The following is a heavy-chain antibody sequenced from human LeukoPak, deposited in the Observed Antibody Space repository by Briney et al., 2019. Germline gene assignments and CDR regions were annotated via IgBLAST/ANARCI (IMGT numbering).Heavy chain of an antibody. Sequence: SETLSLTCTVSGGSISSGGYYWGWIRQPPGEGLEWIGSIYYSGNTYYNPSLESRITISVDTSKNQFSLKLSSVTAADTAVYYCVRDHSFFQIDYWGQGTLVTVSS. CDR3: VRDHSFFQIDY. J-gene: IGHJ4*02. CDR1: GGSISSGGYY. V-gene: IGHV4-39*02. CDR2: IYYSGNT. D-gene: IGHD5/OR15-5a*01.